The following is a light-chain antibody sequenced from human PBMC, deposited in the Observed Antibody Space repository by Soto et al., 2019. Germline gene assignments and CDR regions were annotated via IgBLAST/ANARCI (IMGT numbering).Light chain of an antibody. CDR2: DAA. CDR1: QNINTY. J-gene: IGKJ3*01. Sequence: DIQMTQSPYSLSAAVGDRVTITCRASQNINTYLNWYQQKPGKDPKILIFDAASLQSGVPSRFSGSGSRTDFTLTITSLQPEDFATYYCQQTSSAPLTFGPWTKVDIK. V-gene: IGKV1-39*01. CDR3: QQTSSAPLT.